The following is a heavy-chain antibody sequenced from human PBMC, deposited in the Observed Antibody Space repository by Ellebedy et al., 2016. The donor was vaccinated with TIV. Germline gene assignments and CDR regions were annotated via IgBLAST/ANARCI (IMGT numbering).Heavy chain of an antibody. CDR1: GFTFSHYG. Sequence: GESLKISCRDSGFTFSHYGMHWVRQAPGKGLEWVAVISYDGSDTYHADYVKGRFTISRDNSRKTLYLQMNSLRPEDTAVYYCAKDKGSGTHYNLYFGLDVWGQGTTVTVSS. V-gene: IGHV3-30*18. CDR3: AKDKGSGTHYNLYFGLDV. J-gene: IGHJ6*02. D-gene: IGHD3-10*01. CDR2: ISYDGSDT.